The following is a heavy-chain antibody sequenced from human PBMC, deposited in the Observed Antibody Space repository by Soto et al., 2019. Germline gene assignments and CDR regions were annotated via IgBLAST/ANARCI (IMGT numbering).Heavy chain of an antibody. Sequence: QVHLVQSGAEVKKPGSSVKVSCKTSGGSFNNYAVSWVRQATGPGLEWMGGIIPNFDTPNYAQKFQDIVTIIAEESTSTVYIALSSLRSKDTAVYYCAVSMVREIIICESSSMHLWGQGTIVIVSS. CDR1: GGSFNNYA. J-gene: IGHJ6*02. D-gene: IGHD3-10*01. V-gene: IGHV1-69*01. CDR2: IIPNFDTP. CDR3: AVSMVREIIICESSSMHL.